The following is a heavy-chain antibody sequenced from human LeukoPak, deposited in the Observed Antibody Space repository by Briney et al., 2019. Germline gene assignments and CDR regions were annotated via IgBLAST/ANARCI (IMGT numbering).Heavy chain of an antibody. CDR1: GYTFTSYG. D-gene: IGHD3-3*01. CDR2: ISAYNGNT. J-gene: IGHJ4*02. Sequence: ASVKVSCKASGYTFTSYGISWVRQAPGQGLEWMGWISAYNGNTNYAQKLQGRVTMTTDTSTSTAYMELRSLRSDDTAVYYCARRPHYDFWSGYHEGGGYFDYWGQGTLVTVSS. V-gene: IGHV1-18*01. CDR3: ARRPHYDFWSGYHEGGGYFDY.